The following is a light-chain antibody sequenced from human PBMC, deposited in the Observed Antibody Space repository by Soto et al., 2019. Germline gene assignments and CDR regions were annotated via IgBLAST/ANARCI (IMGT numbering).Light chain of an antibody. Sequence: DIQMTQSPSSVSASVGDRVTITCRASQGISSWLAWYQQKPGKAPKLLIYAASSLQSGVPPTYRGIGAGTAFTLTTSSPQPEEFATYYCQQVNSFPRTFGEGTKVEIK. J-gene: IGKJ1*01. CDR2: AAS. CDR3: QQVNSFPRT. V-gene: IGKV1-12*01. CDR1: QGISSW.